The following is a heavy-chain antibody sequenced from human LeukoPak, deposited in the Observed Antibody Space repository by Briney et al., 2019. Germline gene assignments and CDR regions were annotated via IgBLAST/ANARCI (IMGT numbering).Heavy chain of an antibody. Sequence: ASVKVSCKASGYTFTSYGISWVRQAPGRGLEWMGWISAYNGNTNYAQKLQGRVTMTTDTSTSTAYMELRSLRSDDTAVYYCARGVLYYYDSSGYYGYGMDVWGQGTTVTVSS. CDR2: ISAYNGNT. V-gene: IGHV1-18*01. D-gene: IGHD3-22*01. CDR1: GYTFTSYG. J-gene: IGHJ6*02. CDR3: ARGVLYYYDSSGYYGYGMDV.